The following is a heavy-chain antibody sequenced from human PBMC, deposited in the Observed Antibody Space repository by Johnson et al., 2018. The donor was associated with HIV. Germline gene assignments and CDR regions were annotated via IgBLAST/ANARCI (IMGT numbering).Heavy chain of an antibody. CDR3: AKEQKWLVVNDAFDF. CDR2: ISGGGSST. V-gene: IGHV3-23*01. Sequence: VLLLESGGGVVQPGRSLRLSCAASGFTFSSYAMSWVRQAPGKGLEWVSGISGGGSSTYFADSVRGRFTITRDNSKNTLYLQMNSLRAEDTAAYYCAKEQKWLVVNDAFDFWGQGTMVTVSS. D-gene: IGHD6-19*01. J-gene: IGHJ3*01. CDR1: GFTFSSYA.